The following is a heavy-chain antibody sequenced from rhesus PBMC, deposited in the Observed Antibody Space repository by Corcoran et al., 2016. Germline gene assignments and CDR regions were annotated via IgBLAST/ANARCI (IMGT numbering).Heavy chain of an antibody. CDR2: IYGNSAST. CDR3: ARERGGYYYFDY. J-gene: IGHJ4*01. Sequence: QVQLQESGPGLVKPSETLSLTCAVPGGSIRHYYYWNCLRHPPGKGLEWIGNIYGNSASTYYNPSLKSRVTISKDTSKNQFFLKLSSVTAADTAVYYCARERGGYYYFDYWGQGVLVTVSS. V-gene: IGHV4S9*01. D-gene: IGHD3-34*01. CDR1: GGSIRHYYY.